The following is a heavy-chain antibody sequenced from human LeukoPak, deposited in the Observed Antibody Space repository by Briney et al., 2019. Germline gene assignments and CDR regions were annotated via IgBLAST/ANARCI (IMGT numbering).Heavy chain of an antibody. V-gene: IGHV1-2*02. CDR1: GYIFTGYY. D-gene: IGHD6-19*01. Sequence: GASVKVSCKASGYIFTGYYMQWVRQAPGQGLEWMGWINPNSGGTLYAQRFQGRVTMTRDTSTSTAYMELRRLRSDDTAVYYCARADSDSSGSRDIYYYYYYGMDVWGQGTTVTVSS. CDR3: ARADSDSSGSRDIYYYYYYGMDV. J-gene: IGHJ6*02. CDR2: INPNSGGT.